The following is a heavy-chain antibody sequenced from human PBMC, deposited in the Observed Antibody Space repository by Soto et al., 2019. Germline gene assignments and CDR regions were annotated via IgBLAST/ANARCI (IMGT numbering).Heavy chain of an antibody. J-gene: IGHJ4*02. CDR2: KYYSGST. CDR1: GGSISSPSSY. D-gene: IGHD2-2*01. CDR3: VIMPGY. Sequence: QLQLQESGPGLENPSETLSRTCTVPGGSISSPSSYWGWIRQPPGKGLEWIGSKYYSGSTYYTPSIKSRVTISVDMSKNKFSLELNSVTAADTAVFYCVIMPGYWGQGTLVTVSS. V-gene: IGHV4-39*01.